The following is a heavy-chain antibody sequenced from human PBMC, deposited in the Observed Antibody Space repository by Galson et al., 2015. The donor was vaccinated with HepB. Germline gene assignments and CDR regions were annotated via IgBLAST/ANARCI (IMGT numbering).Heavy chain of an antibody. CDR2: IDWDDDK. Sequence: PALVKPTQTLTLTCTFSGFSLSTSGMCVSWIRQPPGKALEWLARIDWDDDKYYSTSLKTRLTISKDTSKNQVVLTMTNMDPVDTATYYCARIRDGVTTSHHDAFDIWGQGTMVTVSS. CDR3: ARIRDGVTTSHHDAFDI. V-gene: IGHV2-70*11. J-gene: IGHJ3*02. CDR1: GFSLSTSGMC. D-gene: IGHD4-17*01.